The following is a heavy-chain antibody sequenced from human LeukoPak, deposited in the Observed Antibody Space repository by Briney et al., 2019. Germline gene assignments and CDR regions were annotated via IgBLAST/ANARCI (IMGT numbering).Heavy chain of an antibody. D-gene: IGHD3-3*01. Sequence: GGSLRLSCELSGIIFSTYAMNWVRQAPGKGLEWISYVSGSSSGSTSIIHYADSVEGRFTISRDNAKNSLHLQMDSLSAEDTAVYYCGRDFWSGYYTEDWGQGALVIVSS. V-gene: IGHV3-48*04. CDR2: VSGSSSGSTSII. CDR3: GRDFWSGYYTED. J-gene: IGHJ4*02. CDR1: GIIFSTYA.